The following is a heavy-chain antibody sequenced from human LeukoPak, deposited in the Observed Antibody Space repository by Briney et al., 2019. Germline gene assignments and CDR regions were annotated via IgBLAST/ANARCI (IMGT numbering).Heavy chain of an antibody. J-gene: IGHJ4*02. CDR1: GDSVSSNSGV. CDR2: TFYRSKWYN. D-gene: IGHD6-13*01. Sequence: SQTLSLTCAISGDSVSSNSGVWTWIRQSPSRGFEWLGRTFYRSKWYNHYAVSVKSRVTINPDTSKNQFSLQLNSVTLEDTAVXXXXREAAAGWVDYWGQGTLVTVSS. V-gene: IGHV6-1*01. CDR3: XREAAAGWVDY.